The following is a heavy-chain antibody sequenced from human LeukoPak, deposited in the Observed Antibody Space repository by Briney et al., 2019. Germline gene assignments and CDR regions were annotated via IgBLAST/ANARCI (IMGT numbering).Heavy chain of an antibody. D-gene: IGHD6-19*01. CDR1: GFSLSTSGVG. CDR2: IYWDDDK. V-gene: IGHV2-5*02. J-gene: IGHJ3*02. CDR3: AHTSSSCWCAGGSFDI. Sequence: SGPTLVNPTQTLTLSCTFSGFSLSTSGVGVGWIRQPPGKALEWLALIYWDDDKRYSPSLKSRLTITKDTSKNQVVLTITNTDPVDTATYYCAHTSSSCWCAGGSFDIWGQGTMVTVSS.